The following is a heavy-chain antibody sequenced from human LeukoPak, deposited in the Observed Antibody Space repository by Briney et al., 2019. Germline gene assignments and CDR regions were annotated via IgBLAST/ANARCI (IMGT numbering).Heavy chain of an antibody. D-gene: IGHD1-14*01. V-gene: IGHV3-48*01. J-gene: IGHJ1*01. CDR3: AKSGTVTANAFQH. Sequence: GGSLRLSCAASGFTFSSYSMNWVRQAPGKGLEWVSYISSSSSTIYYADYVKGRFTISRDNSRNTLYLQMNSLRPEDTAVYYCAKSGTVTANAFQHWGQGTLVTVSS. CDR2: ISSSSSTI. CDR1: GFTFSSYS.